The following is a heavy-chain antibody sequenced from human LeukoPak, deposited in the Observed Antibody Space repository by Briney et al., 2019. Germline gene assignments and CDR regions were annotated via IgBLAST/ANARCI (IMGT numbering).Heavy chain of an antibody. V-gene: IGHV4-34*01. CDR2: INHSGST. Sequence: KPSETLSLTCAVYGGSFSGYYWSWIRQPPGKGLEWIGEINHSGSTNYNPSLKSRVTISVDTSKNQFSLKLSSVTAADTAVYYCARRPMVRGVRQFDYWGQGTLVTVSS. CDR3: ARRPMVRGVRQFDY. D-gene: IGHD3-10*01. CDR1: GGSFSGYY. J-gene: IGHJ4*02.